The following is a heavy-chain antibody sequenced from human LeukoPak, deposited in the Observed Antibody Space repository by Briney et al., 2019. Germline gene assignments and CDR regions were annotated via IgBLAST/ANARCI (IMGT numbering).Heavy chain of an antibody. J-gene: IGHJ4*02. V-gene: IGHV3-30-3*01. Sequence: GGSLRLSCAASGFTFSSYSMHWVRQAPGNPMEWVALISDDGSNKYSADSVKGRFTISRDNYKNTLYLQMNSLRAEDTAVYDCARSRWAAAGRGRAYYFDYWGQGTLVTVSS. D-gene: IGHD6-13*01. CDR3: ARSRWAAAGRGRAYYFDY. CDR2: ISDDGSNK. CDR1: GFTFSSYS.